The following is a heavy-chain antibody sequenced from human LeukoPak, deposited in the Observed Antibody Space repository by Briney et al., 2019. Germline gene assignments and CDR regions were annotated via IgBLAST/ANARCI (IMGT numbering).Heavy chain of an antibody. CDR2: MNPNSGNT. CDR1: GYTFTSYD. Sequence: ASVKVSCKASGYTFTSYDINWVRQATGQGLEWMGWMNPNSGNTGYAQKFQGRVTMTRNTSISTAHMELSSLRSADAAVYYCARGSLLYGSNSGVDYWGQGTLVTVSS. D-gene: IGHD4-23*01. V-gene: IGHV1-8*01. J-gene: IGHJ4*02. CDR3: ARGSLLYGSNSGVDY.